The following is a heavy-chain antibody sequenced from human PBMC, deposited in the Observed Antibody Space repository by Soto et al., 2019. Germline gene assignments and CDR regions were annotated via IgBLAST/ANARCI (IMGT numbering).Heavy chain of an antibody. CDR1: GGSISSSSYY. J-gene: IGHJ4*02. D-gene: IGHD4-17*01. CDR3: ARSMTTVVTLDY. Sequence: QLQLQESGPGLVKPSETLSLTCTVSGGSISSSSYYWGWIRQPPGKGLERIGSNYYSGSTYYNPYLKSRVTISVDTSKNQFSLKLSSVTAADTAVYYCARSMTTVVTLDYWGQGTLVTVSS. V-gene: IGHV4-39*01. CDR2: NYYSGST.